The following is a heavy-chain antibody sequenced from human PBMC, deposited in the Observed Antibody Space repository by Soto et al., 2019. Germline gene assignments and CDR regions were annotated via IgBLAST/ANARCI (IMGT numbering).Heavy chain of an antibody. Sequence: ASVKVSCKASGYTFTRYYMHWVRQAPGQGLEWMGWIHPNSGGTNYAQKFQGWVTMSRDTSISTAYMELSRLRSDDTAVYYWARYDHGSRLTEENYYYHGMDVWGQGTTVTVSS. V-gene: IGHV1-2*04. CDR1: GYTFTRYY. CDR3: ARYDHGSRLTEENYYYHGMDV. D-gene: IGHD3-16*01. CDR2: IHPNSGGT. J-gene: IGHJ6*02.